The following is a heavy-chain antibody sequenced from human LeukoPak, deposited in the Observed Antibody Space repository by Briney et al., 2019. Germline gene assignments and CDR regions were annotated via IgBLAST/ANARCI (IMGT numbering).Heavy chain of an antibody. CDR3: AKGDGTEYLYYFDY. J-gene: IGHJ4*02. CDR2: ISGSGGST. V-gene: IGHV3-23*01. CDR1: GFTFSSYS. Sequence: GGSLRLSCAASGFTFSSYSMNWVRQAPGKGQEWVSAISGSGGSTYYADSVKGRFTISRDNSKNTLYLQMNSLRAEDTAVYYCAKGDGTEYLYYFDYWGQGTLVTVSS. D-gene: IGHD1-1*01.